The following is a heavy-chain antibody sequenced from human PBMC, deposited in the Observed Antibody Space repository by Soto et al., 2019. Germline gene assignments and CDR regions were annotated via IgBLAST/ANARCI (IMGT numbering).Heavy chain of an antibody. CDR3: ARFSPILYTYKGWFDP. Sequence: QVQLQESGPGLVKPSQTLSLTCTVSGGSISSGDYYWSWIRQPPGKGLEWIGYIYYSGSTYYNPSLKSRVTISVDTSKNQFSLKLSSVTAADTAVYYCARFSPILYTYKGWFDPWGQGTLVTVSS. CDR2: IYYSGST. V-gene: IGHV4-30-4*01. D-gene: IGHD2-15*01. J-gene: IGHJ5*02. CDR1: GGSISSGDYY.